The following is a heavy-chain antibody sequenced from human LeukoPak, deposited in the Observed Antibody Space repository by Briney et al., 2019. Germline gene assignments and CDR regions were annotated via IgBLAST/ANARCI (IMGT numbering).Heavy chain of an antibody. V-gene: IGHV3-23*01. Sequence: GGSLRLSCAASGFTFSSYAMNWVRQAPGKGLEWVSSISGSGGSTYYADSVRGRFTISRDKSKNTLYLLMNGLRAEDTAVYYCAKAGRDSSFWGRDFDYWGQGTLVTVSS. J-gene: IGHJ4*02. CDR1: GFTFSSYA. CDR2: ISGSGGST. D-gene: IGHD6-6*01. CDR3: AKAGRDSSFWGRDFDY.